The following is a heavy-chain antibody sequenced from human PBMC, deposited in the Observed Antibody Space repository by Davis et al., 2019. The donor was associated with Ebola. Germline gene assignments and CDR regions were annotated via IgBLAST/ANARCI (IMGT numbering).Heavy chain of an antibody. CDR2: IDQSGSSI. V-gene: IGHV3-48*01. Sequence: GESLKISCAASGFTFTFSAYSMNWVRQAPGKGLEWVAFIDQSGSSISYADSVKGRFTISRDNAKNSLYLQMISLRAEDTAVYYCVRHRGSIVGGEDYGLDVWGQGTTVTVSS. J-gene: IGHJ6*02. CDR1: GFTFTFSAYS. D-gene: IGHD1-26*01. CDR3: VRHRGSIVGGEDYGLDV.